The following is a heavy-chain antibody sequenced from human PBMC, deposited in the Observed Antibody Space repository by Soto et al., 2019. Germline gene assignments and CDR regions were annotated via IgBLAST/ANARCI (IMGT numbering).Heavy chain of an antibody. CDR1: EFTFSSYW. CDR3: ARSVPGYSDGPD. Sequence: EVQLVESGGGLVQPGGSLRLSCAASEFTFSSYWMHWVRQVPGKGLVWVSRIKNDGSSTSYADSVKGRFTISRDNAKNTVSLQMNVLRPEDTAVYYCARSVPGYSDGPDWGQGTLVTVSS. V-gene: IGHV3-74*01. J-gene: IGHJ4*02. CDR2: IKNDGSST. D-gene: IGHD5-18*01.